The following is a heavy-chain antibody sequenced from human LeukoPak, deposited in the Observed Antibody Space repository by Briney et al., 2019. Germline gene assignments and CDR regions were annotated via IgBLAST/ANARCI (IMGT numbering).Heavy chain of an antibody. V-gene: IGHV3-48*04. J-gene: IGHJ4*02. CDR3: ARGIAVAVDY. CDR1: GFTFSSYS. CDR2: ISSSSSTI. Sequence: GGSLRLSCAASGFTFSSYSMNWVRQAPGKGLEWVSYISSSSSTIYYADSVKGRFTISRDNAKNSLYLQMNSLRAEDTAVYYCARGIAVAVDYWGQGTLVTVSS. D-gene: IGHD6-19*01.